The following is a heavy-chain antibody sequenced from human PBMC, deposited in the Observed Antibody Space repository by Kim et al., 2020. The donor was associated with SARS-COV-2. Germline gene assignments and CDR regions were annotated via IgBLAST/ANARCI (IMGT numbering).Heavy chain of an antibody. J-gene: IGHJ4*02. CDR3: ATMVPWRYYFDY. V-gene: IGHV1-24*01. D-gene: IGHD2-8*01. Sequence: IYPQKFQGRVTMTEDTSTDTAYMELSSLRSEDTAVYYCATMVPWRYYFDYWGQGTLVTVSS.